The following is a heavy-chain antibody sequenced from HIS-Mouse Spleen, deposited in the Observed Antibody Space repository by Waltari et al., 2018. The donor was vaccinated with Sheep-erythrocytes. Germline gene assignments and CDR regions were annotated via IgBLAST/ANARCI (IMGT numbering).Heavy chain of an antibody. J-gene: IGHJ6*02. CDR2: IKPNSGGT. CDR1: GYTFTGYY. D-gene: IGHD2-2*01. Sequence: QVQLVQSGAEVKKPGASVKVSCKASGYTFTGYYMHWVRQAPGQGLEWMGWIKPNSGGTNYAQKFQGRVTMTRDTSISTAYMELSRLRSDDTAVYYCARVSTYCSSTSCYHLYYYYGMDVWGQGTTVTVSS. V-gene: IGHV1-2*02. CDR3: ARVSTYCSSTSCYHLYYYYGMDV.